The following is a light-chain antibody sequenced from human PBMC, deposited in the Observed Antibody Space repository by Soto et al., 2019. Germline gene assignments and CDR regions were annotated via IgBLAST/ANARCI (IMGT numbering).Light chain of an antibody. Sequence: QSALTQPASVSGSPGQSITISCTGTSSDVDAYYSVSWYQHHPGKAPKLIIYGVTNRPSGVSNRFSGSKSGNTASLTISGLQAEDEADCHCSSYTSGSSHYVFGTGTKVTV. CDR2: GVT. V-gene: IGLV2-14*01. CDR3: SSYTSGSSHYV. CDR1: SSDVDAYYS. J-gene: IGLJ1*01.